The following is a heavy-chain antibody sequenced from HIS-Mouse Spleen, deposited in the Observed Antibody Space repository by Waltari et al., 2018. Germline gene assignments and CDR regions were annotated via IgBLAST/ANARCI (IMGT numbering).Heavy chain of an antibody. D-gene: IGHD6-13*01. Sequence: QLQLQESGPGLVKPSETLSLTCTVSGGSISSSSYYWGWIRQPPGKGLEWIGSIYYSGGTYYNPSPKGRVTISLDPSRNQFSLKLSSVTAADTAVYYCAREIPYSSSWYDWYFDLWGRGTLVTVSS. CDR2: IYYSGGT. CDR1: GGSISSSSYY. V-gene: IGHV4-39*07. J-gene: IGHJ2*01. CDR3: AREIPYSSSWYDWYFDL.